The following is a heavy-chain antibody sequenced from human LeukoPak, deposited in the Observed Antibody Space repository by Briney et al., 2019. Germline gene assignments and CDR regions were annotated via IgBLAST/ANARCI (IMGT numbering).Heavy chain of an antibody. V-gene: IGHV3-15*01. J-gene: IGHJ5*02. CDR1: GFTFSNAW. CDR3: TTDSNWFDP. Sequence: GGSLRLSCAVSGFTFSNAWMSWLRQAPGKGLEWVGLIKCKDDGGTTDYAALVKGRLSISRDHSKNTLYLRMNSLKTEDTAVYYCTTDSNWFDPWGQGTLVTVSS. CDR2: IKCKDDGGTT.